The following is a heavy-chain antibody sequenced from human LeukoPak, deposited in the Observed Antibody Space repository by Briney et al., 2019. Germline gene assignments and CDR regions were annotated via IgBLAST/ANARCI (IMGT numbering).Heavy chain of an antibody. D-gene: IGHD2-2*01. J-gene: IGHJ5*02. Sequence: SETLSLTCTVSGDSISTSNSYWGWIRQPPGKGLEWIGSIYYSGNTYYNASLKSRVTISVDTSKNQFSLKLTSVTAADTAVYYCARESDQLLSVGIDPWGQGTLVTVSS. CDR3: ARESDQLLSVGIDP. V-gene: IGHV4-39*02. CDR1: GDSISTSNSY. CDR2: IYYSGNT.